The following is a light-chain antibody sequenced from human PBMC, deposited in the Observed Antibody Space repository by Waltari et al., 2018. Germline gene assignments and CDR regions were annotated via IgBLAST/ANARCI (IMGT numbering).Light chain of an antibody. J-gene: IGKJ3*01. CDR3: QKYNSVPFT. CDR2: AAS. V-gene: IGKV1-27*01. CDR1: QDINNN. Sequence: DIQMTQSPSSLSASVGDRVTITCRASQDINNNLAWYQQKPGQPPTLLFYAASTLHSGVPSRFSGSGSGTDFTLTISSLQPDDIGTYYCQKYNSVPFTFGPGTKVDL.